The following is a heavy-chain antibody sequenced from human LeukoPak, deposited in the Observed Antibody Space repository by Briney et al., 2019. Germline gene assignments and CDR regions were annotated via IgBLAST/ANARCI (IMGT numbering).Heavy chain of an antibody. Sequence: GASVKVSCKASGYTFTGYYMHLVRQAPGQGLEWMGWINPNSGGTNYAQKFQGRVTMTRDTSISTAYMELSRLRSDDTAVYYCARDIQLWSPYYYYYYMDVWGKGTTVTVSS. CDR1: GYTFTGYY. D-gene: IGHD5-18*01. J-gene: IGHJ6*03. CDR2: INPNSGGT. CDR3: ARDIQLWSPYYYYYYMDV. V-gene: IGHV1-2*02.